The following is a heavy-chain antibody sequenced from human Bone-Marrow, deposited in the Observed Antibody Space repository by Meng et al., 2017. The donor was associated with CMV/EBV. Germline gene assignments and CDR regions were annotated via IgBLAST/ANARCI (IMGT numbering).Heavy chain of an antibody. CDR3: ASGYSGSEDY. D-gene: IGHD5-12*01. Sequence: ASVKVSCKASGYTFTSYGISWVRQAPGQGLEWMGWISAYNGNTNYAQKLQGRVTITADKSTSTAYMELSSLRSEDTAVYYCASGYSGSEDYWGQGTLVTVSS. CDR2: ISAYNGNT. V-gene: IGHV1-18*01. J-gene: IGHJ4*02. CDR1: GYTFTSYG.